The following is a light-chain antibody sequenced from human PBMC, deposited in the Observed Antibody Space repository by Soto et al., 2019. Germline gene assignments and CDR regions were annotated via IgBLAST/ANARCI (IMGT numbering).Light chain of an antibody. J-gene: IGLJ3*02. CDR1: SSDVGAYNY. V-gene: IGLV2-8*01. CDR3: SAYAGSRV. CDR2: EVN. Sequence: QSAPTQPPSASGSPGQSVTISCTGTSSDVGAYNYVSWYQQHPGKAPKLIIFEVNKRPSGVPDRFSGSKYGNTASLTVSGLQAEDEADYYCSAYAGSRVFGGGTQLTVL.